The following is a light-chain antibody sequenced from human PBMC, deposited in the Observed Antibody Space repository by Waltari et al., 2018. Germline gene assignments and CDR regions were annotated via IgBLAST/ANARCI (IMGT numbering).Light chain of an antibody. CDR2: DFS. CDR3: TSYTSSHGLV. J-gene: IGLJ1*01. CDR1: SRSVGGYNY. Sequence: QSALTQPASVSGSPGQSITISCTGTSRSVGGYNYLSWYQQHPGKAPKVVIFDFSYRPSGVSNRFSASKSGNTASLTISGLQAEDEADYYCTSYTSSHGLVFGTGTKVTVL. V-gene: IGLV2-14*03.